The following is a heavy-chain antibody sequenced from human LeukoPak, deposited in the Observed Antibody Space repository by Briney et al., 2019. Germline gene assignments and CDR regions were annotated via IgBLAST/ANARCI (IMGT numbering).Heavy chain of an antibody. CDR2: IYYSGST. V-gene: IGHV4-39*07. D-gene: IGHD6-19*01. J-gene: IGHJ4*02. CDR3: ARVSGWYGTSFIDY. CDR1: GGSFSIYY. Sequence: PSETLSLTCTVSGGSFSIYYWSWPRQPPGKGLEWIGSIYYSGSTYYNPSLKSRVTISVDTSKNQFSLKLSSVTAADTAVYYCARVSGWYGTSFIDYWGQGTLVTVSS.